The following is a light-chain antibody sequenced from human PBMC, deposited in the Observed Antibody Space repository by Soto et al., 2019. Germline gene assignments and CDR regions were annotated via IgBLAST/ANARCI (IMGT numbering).Light chain of an antibody. J-gene: IGLJ3*02. CDR2: GNT. CDR3: ESYDSTLSGSR. V-gene: IGLV1-40*01. Sequence: QSVLTQPPSVSGAPGQRVTISCTGSSSNIGAGYGVNWYQQLPGTAPKLLIYGNTNRPSGVPDRISGSKSGTSASLAITGVQAEDEADYYCESYDSTLSGSRFGGGTKVTVL. CDR1: SSNIGAGYG.